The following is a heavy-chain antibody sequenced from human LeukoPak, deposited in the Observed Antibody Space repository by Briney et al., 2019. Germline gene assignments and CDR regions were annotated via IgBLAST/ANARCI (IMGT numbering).Heavy chain of an antibody. CDR2: IIPIFCTA. Sequence: SVKVSCKASGGTFSSYAISWVRQAPGQGREWMARIIPIFCTANYAQKCQGRVTITTDESSSTAYMERSSLRSEDTAVYYSARDASSGWNRRWFDPWGQGTLVTVSS. D-gene: IGHD6-19*01. J-gene: IGHJ5*02. CDR1: GGTFSSYA. V-gene: IGHV1-69*05. CDR3: ARDASSGWNRRWFDP.